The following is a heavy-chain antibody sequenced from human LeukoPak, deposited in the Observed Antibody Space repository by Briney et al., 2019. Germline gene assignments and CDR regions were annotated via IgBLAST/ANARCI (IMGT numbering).Heavy chain of an antibody. J-gene: IGHJ4*02. CDR3: ARGAGNCSGGSCYDY. Sequence: SETLSLTCAVYGGSFSGYYWSWIRQPPGKGLEWIGEINHSGSTNYNPSLKSRVTISVDTSKNRFSLKLSSVTAADTAVYYCARGAGNCSGGSCYDYWGQGTLVTVSS. CDR2: INHSGST. V-gene: IGHV4-34*01. D-gene: IGHD2-15*01. CDR1: GGSFSGYY.